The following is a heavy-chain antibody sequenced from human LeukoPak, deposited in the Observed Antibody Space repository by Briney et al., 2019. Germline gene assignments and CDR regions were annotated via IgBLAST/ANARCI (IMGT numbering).Heavy chain of an antibody. D-gene: IGHD3-22*01. CDR3: AKVPMWYYDSSGYLTN. V-gene: IGHV3-23*01. CDR2: ITGSGGST. CDR1: GFTFSSYA. J-gene: IGHJ4*02. Sequence: GGSLGLSCAASGFTFSSYAMSWVRQAPGKGLEWVSAITGSGGSTYYADSVKGRFTISRDNSKNTLYLQMNSLRAEDTAVYYCAKVPMWYYDSSGYLTNWGQGTLVTVSS.